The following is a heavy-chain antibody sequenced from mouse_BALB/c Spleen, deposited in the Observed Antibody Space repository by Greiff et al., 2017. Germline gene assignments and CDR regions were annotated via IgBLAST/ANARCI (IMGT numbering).Heavy chain of an antibody. J-gene: IGHJ2*01. CDR1: GYTFTDYA. V-gene: IGHV1S137*01. Sequence: QVQLKESGAELVRPGVSVKISCKGSGYTFTDYAMHWVKQSHAKSLEWIGVISTYYGDASYNQKFKGKATMTVDKSSSTAYMELARLTSEDSAIYYCARNGRLTGPFFDYWGQGTTLTVSS. CDR3: ARNGRLTGPFFDY. CDR2: ISTYYGDA. D-gene: IGHD4-1*01.